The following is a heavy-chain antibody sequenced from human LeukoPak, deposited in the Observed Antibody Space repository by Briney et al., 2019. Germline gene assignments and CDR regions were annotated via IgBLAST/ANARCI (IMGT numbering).Heavy chain of an antibody. CDR1: GYTFTSYD. D-gene: IGHD3-10*01. Sequence: ASVTVSFKASGYTFTSYDINWVRQAPGQGLEWMGWMNPNSGNTGYTQKFQGRVTMTRNTSISTAYMELSSLRSEDTAVYSCARALWFGESWNDYWGQGTLITVSS. CDR3: ARALWFGESWNDY. CDR2: MNPNSGNT. V-gene: IGHV1-8*01. J-gene: IGHJ4*02.